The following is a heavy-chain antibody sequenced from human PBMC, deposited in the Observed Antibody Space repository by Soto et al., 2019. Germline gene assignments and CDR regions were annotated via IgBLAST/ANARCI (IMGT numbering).Heavy chain of an antibody. CDR2: ISYDGSNK. V-gene: IGHV3-30-3*01. J-gene: IGHJ6*02. CDR1: GFTFSSYA. D-gene: IGHD6-6*01. CDR3: ARDLIAARPEYYYYYYGMDV. Sequence: GGSLRLSCAASGFTFSSYAMHWVRQAPGKGLEWVAVISYDGSNKYYADSVKGRFTISRDNSKNTLYLQMNSLRAEDTAVYYCARDLIAARPEYYYYYYGMDVWGQGTTVTVSS.